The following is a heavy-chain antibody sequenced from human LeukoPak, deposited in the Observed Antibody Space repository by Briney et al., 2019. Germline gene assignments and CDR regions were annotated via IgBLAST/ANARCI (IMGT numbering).Heavy chain of an antibody. J-gene: IGHJ4*02. CDR1: GFTFSSYA. CDR2: MSYDGFNK. CDR3: AKTKGYSYGYYFDY. V-gene: IGHV3-30*18. Sequence: PGGSLRLSCAASGFTFSSYAMHWVRQSLGKGLAWMAVMSYDGFNKYYADSVKGRFTISRDNSKNTLYLQMNSLRAEDTAVYYCAKTKGYSYGYYFDYWGQGTLVTVSS. D-gene: IGHD5-18*01.